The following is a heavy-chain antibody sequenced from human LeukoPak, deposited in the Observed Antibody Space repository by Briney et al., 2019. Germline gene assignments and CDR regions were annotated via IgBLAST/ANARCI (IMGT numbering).Heavy chain of an antibody. V-gene: IGHV3-74*01. CDR3: ARVKQWLPPDY. CDR2: INSDGSST. Sequence: GGSLRLSCAASGFTFSSYWMHWVRQAPGKGLAWVSRINSDGSSTSYADSVKGRFTISRDNAKNTLYLQMNNLRAEDTAVYYCARVKQWLPPDYWGQGTLVTVSS. CDR1: GFTFSSYW. J-gene: IGHJ4*02. D-gene: IGHD6-19*01.